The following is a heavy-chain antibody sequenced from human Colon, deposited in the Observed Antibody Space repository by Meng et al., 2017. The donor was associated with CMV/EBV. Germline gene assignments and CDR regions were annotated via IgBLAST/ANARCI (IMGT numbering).Heavy chain of an antibody. CDR2: IKGDGSEI. J-gene: IGHJ4*02. V-gene: IGHV3-7*04. D-gene: IGHD6-13*01. Sequence: EGYLVGFGGGLVQPGGSLRLSCVVSGITMSNSWMSWVRQAPAKGLEWVANIKGDGSEIQYVDSVKGRFTVSRDNTKNSLYLQMNILKTEDTAVYYCVRGSSSFWGQGTLVTVSS. CDR3: VRGSSSF. CDR1: GITMSNSW.